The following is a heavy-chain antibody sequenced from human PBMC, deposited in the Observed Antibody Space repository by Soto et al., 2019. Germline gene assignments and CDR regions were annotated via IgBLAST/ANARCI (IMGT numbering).Heavy chain of an antibody. CDR3: ATEILSPDFYFHGMDV. J-gene: IGHJ6*02. V-gene: IGHV1-18*04. D-gene: IGHD2-15*01. CDR2: ISAKKGNT. CDR1: GYTFTSYG. Sequence: QGQLVQSGAEVKKPGASVKVSCKASGYTFTSYGISWVRQAPGQGLEWRGWISAKKGNTKYAQKFKGRVTMTTDTSTSTAYMDLRRLRSDDTAVYYCATEILSPDFYFHGMDVWGQGTTVTVSS.